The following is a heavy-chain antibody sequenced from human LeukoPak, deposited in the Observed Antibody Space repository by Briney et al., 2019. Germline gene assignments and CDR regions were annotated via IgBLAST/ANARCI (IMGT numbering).Heavy chain of an antibody. CDR1: GGSITTYH. J-gene: IGHJ4*02. CDR3: ARDKQHSYGRYFDH. Sequence: PSETLSLTCTVSGGSITTYHCNCIRKSPGKGLEWIGYMQSTGNSNYNPSLKSRVTMSVDMSRNQIVLNLSSVTAADTAVYFCARDKQHSYGRYFDHWGQGTLVTVSS. D-gene: IGHD5-18*01. V-gene: IGHV4-59*01. CDR2: MQSTGNS.